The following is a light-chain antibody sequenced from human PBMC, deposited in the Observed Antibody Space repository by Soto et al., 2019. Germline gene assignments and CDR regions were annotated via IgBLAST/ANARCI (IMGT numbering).Light chain of an antibody. J-gene: IGKJ1*01. Sequence: EIVLTQSPGTMTLSPGERAPLSCRASQSVSRNYLAWYQQKPGQAPRLLIYGASSRATGVPDRFSGSGSGTDFTLTIRRLEPEDFAVYYCQQYDSTVWTFGQGTKVDI. V-gene: IGKV3-20*01. CDR1: QSVSRNY. CDR2: GAS. CDR3: QQYDSTVWT.